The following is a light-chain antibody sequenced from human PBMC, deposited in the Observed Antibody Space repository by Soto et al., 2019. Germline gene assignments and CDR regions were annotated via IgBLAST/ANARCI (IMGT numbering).Light chain of an antibody. Sequence: LTQSPGTLSVSPGERATLSCGARQSVSSYVAWYQLKPGLAPRLVISDSPIRATCIPDRFSGSGSGTDWTLTISRLEPEDFAMYVCQQYGNSPQITFGQGTRLEI. V-gene: IGKV3D-20*01. CDR2: DSP. CDR1: QSVSSY. J-gene: IGKJ5*01. CDR3: QQYGNSPQIT.